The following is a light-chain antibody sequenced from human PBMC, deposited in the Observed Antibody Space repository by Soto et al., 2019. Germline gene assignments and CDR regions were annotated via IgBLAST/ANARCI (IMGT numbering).Light chain of an antibody. V-gene: IGKV1-39*01. J-gene: IGKJ2*01. CDR3: QQSYSTPT. CDR2: AAS. Sequence: DIQMTQSPSSLSASVGDRVTITCRASQSISSYLNWYQQKPGKAPKLLIYAASRLQSGVPSRFSGSGSGTDLPLTSSILPPDDVASYYCQQSYSTPTFGQGTKLEIK. CDR1: QSISSY.